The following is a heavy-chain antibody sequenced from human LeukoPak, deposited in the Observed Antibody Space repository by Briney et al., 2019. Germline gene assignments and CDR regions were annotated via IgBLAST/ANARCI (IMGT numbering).Heavy chain of an antibody. D-gene: IGHD6-6*01. J-gene: IGHJ4*02. CDR3: ARLIGDRTIYDY. CDR2: INQGGSET. V-gene: IGHV3-7*01. CDR1: GFTFRTYW. Sequence: WGSLRPSCAASGFTFRTYWMSWVRQAPGKGLEWVASINQGGSETYYVESVKGRFTISRDNAMNSFFLQMNSLRAEDTAVYYCARLIGDRTIYDYWGQGTLVTVSS.